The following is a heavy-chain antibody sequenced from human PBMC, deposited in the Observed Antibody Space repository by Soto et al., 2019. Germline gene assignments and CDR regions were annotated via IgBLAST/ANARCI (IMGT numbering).Heavy chain of an antibody. D-gene: IGHD6-6*01. J-gene: IGHJ4*02. CDR3: ARGIAARPDYFDY. Sequence: QVQLQESGPGLVKPSQTLSLTCTVFGGSISSGGYYWSWIRQHPEKGLEWIGYIYYSGSTYYNPSLKSRVTISVDTSKNQFSLKLSSVTAADTAVYYCARGIAARPDYFDYWGQGTLVTVSS. V-gene: IGHV4-31*03. CDR2: IYYSGST. CDR1: GGSISSGGYY.